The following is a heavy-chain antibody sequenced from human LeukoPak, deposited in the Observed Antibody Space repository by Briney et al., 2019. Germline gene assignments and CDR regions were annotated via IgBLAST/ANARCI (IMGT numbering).Heavy chain of an antibody. Sequence: SQTLSLTCTVSGGSISSGDYYWSWIRQPPGKGLEWIGYIYYSGSTNYNPSLKSRVTISVDTSKNQFSLKLSSVTAADTAVYYCARDTVRASSIGENGYYYYGMDVWGQGTTVTVSS. V-gene: IGHV4-61*08. CDR2: IYYSGST. CDR1: GGSISSGDYY. J-gene: IGHJ6*02. CDR3: ARDTVRASSIGENGYYYYGMDV. D-gene: IGHD6-13*01.